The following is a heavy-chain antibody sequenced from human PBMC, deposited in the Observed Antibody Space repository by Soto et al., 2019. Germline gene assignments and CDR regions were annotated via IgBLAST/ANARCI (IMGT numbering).Heavy chain of an antibody. V-gene: IGHV3-33*01. J-gene: IGHJ4*02. CDR3: ARDPPYSSGWPTPLY. CDR2: IWYDGSNK. Sequence: GGSLRLSCAASGFTFSSYGMHWVRQAPGKGLEWVEVIWYDGSNKYYADSVKGRFTISRDNSKNTLYLQINSLRAEDTSVYYFARDPPYSSGWPTPLYWGQGTLVTVSS. CDR1: GFTFSSYG. D-gene: IGHD6-19*01.